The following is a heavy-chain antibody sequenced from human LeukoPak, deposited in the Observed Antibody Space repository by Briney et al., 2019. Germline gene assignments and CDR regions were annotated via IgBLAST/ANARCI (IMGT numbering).Heavy chain of an antibody. CDR2: IVEDGANQ. CDR1: GFTFNNYL. Sequence: GGSLRLSSAASGFTFNNYLMHWVRQAPGKGLDWVAVIVEDGANQYYADSVKGRFTISRDNAKNSLYLQMSSLRAEDTAVYYCVRHRTASDYWGQGALVTVSS. V-gene: IGHV3-30*04. D-gene: IGHD1-1*01. CDR3: VRHRTASDY. J-gene: IGHJ4*02.